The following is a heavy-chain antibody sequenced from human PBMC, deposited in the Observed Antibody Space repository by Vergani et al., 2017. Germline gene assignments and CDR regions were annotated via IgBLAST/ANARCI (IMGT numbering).Heavy chain of an antibody. V-gene: IGHV4-61*02. J-gene: IGHJ4*02. CDR2: IYTSGST. D-gene: IGHD3-22*01. CDR3: ARDEYYYDSSGYYYYFDY. CDR1: GGSISSGSYY. Sequence: QVQLQESGPGLVKPSETLSLTCTVSGGSISSGSYYWSWIRQPAGKGLEWIGCIYTSGSTNYNPSLKSRVTMSVDKSKNQFSLKLSSVTAADTAVYYCARDEYYYDSSGYYYYFDYWGQGTLVTVSS.